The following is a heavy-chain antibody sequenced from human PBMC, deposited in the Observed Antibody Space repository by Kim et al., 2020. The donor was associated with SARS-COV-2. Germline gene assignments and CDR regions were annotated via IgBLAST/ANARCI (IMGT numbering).Heavy chain of an antibody. Sequence: PSLKSRVTISVDTSKNQFSLKLSSVTAADTAVYYCASRLDWGSYRYTSDYWGQGTLVTVSS. J-gene: IGHJ4*02. D-gene: IGHD3-16*02. V-gene: IGHV4-39*01. CDR3: ASRLDWGSYRYTSDY.